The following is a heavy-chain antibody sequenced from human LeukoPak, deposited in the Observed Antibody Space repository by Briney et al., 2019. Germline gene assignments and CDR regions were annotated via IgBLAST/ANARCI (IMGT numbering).Heavy chain of an antibody. V-gene: IGHV3-21*01. CDR3: ARVSAGPV. J-gene: IGHJ4*02. Sequence: PGGSLRLSCAASGFMFDDYTMHWVRQAPGKGLEWVSSISSTGNYIHYADSVKGRFTISRDNAQKSLYLQMNSLRVEDSAVYYCARVSAGPVWGQGTVVTVSS. CDR1: GFMFDDYT. CDR2: ISSTGNYI. D-gene: IGHD6-13*01.